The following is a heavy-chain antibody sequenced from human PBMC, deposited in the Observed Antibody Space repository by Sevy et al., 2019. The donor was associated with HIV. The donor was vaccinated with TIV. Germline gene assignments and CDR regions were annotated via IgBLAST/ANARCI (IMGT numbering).Heavy chain of an antibody. D-gene: IGHD3-10*01. J-gene: IGHJ6*02. CDR3: ARAWFGEADGMDV. V-gene: IGHV3-11*01. CDR1: GFMFSDYH. Sequence: GGSLRLSCAASGFMFSDYHMSWIRQAPGKGLEWISYMSNSGTTIYYAESVKGRFSIPRDNAEKSLYLQMNSLRAEDTAVYYCARAWFGEADGMDVWGQGTTVTVSS. CDR2: MSNSGTTI.